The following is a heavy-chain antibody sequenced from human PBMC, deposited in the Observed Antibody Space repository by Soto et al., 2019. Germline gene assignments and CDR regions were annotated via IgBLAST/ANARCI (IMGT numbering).Heavy chain of an antibody. V-gene: IGHV3-30-3*01. CDR2: ISYDGSNK. Sequence: QVQLVESGGGVVQPGRSLRLSCAASGFTFSSYAMHWVRQAPGKGLEWVAVISYDGSNKYYADSVKGRFTISRDNSKNTLYLQMNSLGAEDTAVYYCARSDGYNWFCFDYWGQGTLVTVSS. CDR3: ARSDGYNWFCFDY. J-gene: IGHJ4*02. CDR1: GFTFSSYA. D-gene: IGHD5-12*01.